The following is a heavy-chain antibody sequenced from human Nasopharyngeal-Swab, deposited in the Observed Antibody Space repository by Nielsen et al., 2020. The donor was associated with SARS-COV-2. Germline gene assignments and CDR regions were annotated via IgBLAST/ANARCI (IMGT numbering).Heavy chain of an antibody. Sequence: SETLSLTCTVSCGSISSYYWSWIRQPPGKGLEWIGYIYYSGSTNYNPSLKSRVTISVDTSKNQFSLKLSSVTAADTAVYYCARAGRYYDSSGYYPLGGMDVWGQGTTVTVSS. CDR3: ARAGRYYDSSGYYPLGGMDV. CDR1: CGSISSYY. J-gene: IGHJ6*02. D-gene: IGHD3-22*01. CDR2: IYYSGST. V-gene: IGHV4-59*01.